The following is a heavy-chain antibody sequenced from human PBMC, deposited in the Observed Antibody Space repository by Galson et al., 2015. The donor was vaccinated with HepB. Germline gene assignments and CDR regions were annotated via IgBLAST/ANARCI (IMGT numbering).Heavy chain of an antibody. CDR3: AAESYSSGCCKYDY. CDR2: MVVGGGNT. D-gene: IGHD6-25*01. CDR1: GFTFSNSA. J-gene: IGHJ4*02. V-gene: IGHV1-58*01. Sequence: SVKVSCKASGFTFSNSAVQWVRQARGQGLEWTGWMVVGGGNTNYAQHFQGRLTITRDMSTGTAYMEMTSLRSEDTAVYYCAAESYSSGCCKYDYWGQGTLVTVSS.